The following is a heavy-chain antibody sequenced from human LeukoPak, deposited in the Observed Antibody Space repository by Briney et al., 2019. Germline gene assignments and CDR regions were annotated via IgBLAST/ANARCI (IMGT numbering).Heavy chain of an antibody. CDR1: GYKFISNW. V-gene: IGHV5-51*01. CDR3: ARERSSQGYFDF. CDR2: IYPDDSDT. J-gene: IGHJ4*02. D-gene: IGHD6-6*01. Sequence: KPGESLKISCKGSGYKFISNWVGWVRQMPGKGLEWMGIIYPDDSDTRYSPSFQGQVTISADKSISTAYLQWSSLKASDTAMYYCARERSSQGYFDFWGQGTLVTVSS.